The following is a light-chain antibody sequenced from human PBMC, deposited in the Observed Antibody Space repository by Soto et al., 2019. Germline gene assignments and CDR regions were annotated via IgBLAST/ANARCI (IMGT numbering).Light chain of an antibody. CDR3: SSYAGNNNLL. Sequence: QSVLTQPASVSGSPGQSITISCTGTSSDVGGYNYVSWYQQHPGKAPKLMIYEVRERPSGVPDRFSGSKSGNTASLTVSGLQAEDEADYYCSSYAGNNNLLFGGGTKVTVL. CDR2: EVR. J-gene: IGLJ2*01. V-gene: IGLV2-8*01. CDR1: SSDVGGYNY.